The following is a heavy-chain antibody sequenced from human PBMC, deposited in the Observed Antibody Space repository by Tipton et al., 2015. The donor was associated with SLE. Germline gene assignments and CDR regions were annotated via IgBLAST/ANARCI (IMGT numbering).Heavy chain of an antibody. CDR3: VPRQVDLDH. CDR1: GFMFSSYA. Sequence: VQLVQSGGGLAQPGGSLRLSCAASGFMFSSYAMRWVRQAPGKGLEWVSVISGGGDSTSYADSVRGRFTISRDNSKNTLYLQMDNLRGDDTAVYYCVPRQVDLDHWGQGTLVSVSS. J-gene: IGHJ4*02. CDR2: ISGGGDST. V-gene: IGHV3-23*04. D-gene: IGHD2-15*01.